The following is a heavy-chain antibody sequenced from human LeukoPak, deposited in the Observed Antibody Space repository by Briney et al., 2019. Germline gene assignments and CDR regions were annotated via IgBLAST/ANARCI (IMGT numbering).Heavy chain of an antibody. Sequence: GESLRLSCAASGFTFSSYNMNWVRQAPGKGLEWVSSISSSSSYIYYADSVKGRFTTSRDNAKNSLYLQMNSLRAEDTAVYYCARPYYDVLTGYPDYWGQGTLVTVSS. J-gene: IGHJ4*02. V-gene: IGHV3-21*01. D-gene: IGHD3-9*01. CDR3: ARPYYDVLTGYPDY. CDR2: ISSSSSYI. CDR1: GFTFSSYN.